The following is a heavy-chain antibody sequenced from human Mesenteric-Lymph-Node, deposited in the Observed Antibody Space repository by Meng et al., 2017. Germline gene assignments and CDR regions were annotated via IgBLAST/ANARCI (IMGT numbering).Heavy chain of an antibody. CDR2: ISSSGSTI. J-gene: IGHJ4*02. V-gene: IGHV3-11*04. CDR1: GFTFSDYY. Sequence: GESLKISCAASGFTFSDYYMNWVRQAPGKGLEWVSYISSSGSTIYYADSVKGRFTISRDNAKNSLYLQMNSLRAEDTAVYYCARGAQYSYKREIDYWGQGTLVTVSS. D-gene: IGHD5-18*01. CDR3: ARGAQYSYKREIDY.